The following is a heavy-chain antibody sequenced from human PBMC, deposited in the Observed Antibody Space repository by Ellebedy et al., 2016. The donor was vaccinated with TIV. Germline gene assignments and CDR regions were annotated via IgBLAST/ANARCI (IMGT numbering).Heavy chain of an antibody. J-gene: IGHJ6*02. CDR3: ARGPHYDFWSGYSNDYYYYGMDV. CDR2: INPSGGSA. Sequence: ASVKVSXKASGYTFTGYYMHWVRQAPGQGLEWVGIINPSGGSAIYAHSFWGRVTMTRDTPTSTLYMELSTLRSEDTAVYYCARGPHYDFWSGYSNDYYYYGMDVWGQGTTVTVS. CDR1: GYTFTGYY. V-gene: IGHV1-46*01. D-gene: IGHD3-3*01.